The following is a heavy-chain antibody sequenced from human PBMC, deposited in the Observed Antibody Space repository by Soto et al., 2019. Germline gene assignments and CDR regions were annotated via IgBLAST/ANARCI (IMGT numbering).Heavy chain of an antibody. CDR3: ARERKVRGVVDY. D-gene: IGHD3-10*01. Sequence: QVRLQESGPGLVKPSQTLSPTCTVSGGSISSGDYSWSWIRQPPGKGLEWMGSIYYSGSTYYNPFLKSRVTISVDTSKNQFSLQLSSVTAADTEVYYCARERKVRGVVDYWGQVTLVTVSS. CDR1: GGSISSGDYS. V-gene: IGHV4-30-4*01. CDR2: IYYSGST. J-gene: IGHJ4*02.